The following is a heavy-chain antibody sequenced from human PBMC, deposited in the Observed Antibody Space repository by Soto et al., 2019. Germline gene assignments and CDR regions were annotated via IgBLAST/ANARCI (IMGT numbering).Heavy chain of an antibody. V-gene: IGHV3-23*01. Sequence: VGSLRLSCEASGFTFSSYAMSWVRQAPGKGLEWVSEIIGSGASTYYADSVKGRFTISRDNSKNTLYLQMSSLRAEDTAVYYCAKAPPYSSGWYVGHWGQGTLVTVSS. CDR1: GFTFSSYA. J-gene: IGHJ4*02. CDR3: AKAPPYSSGWYVGH. CDR2: IIGSGAST. D-gene: IGHD6-19*01.